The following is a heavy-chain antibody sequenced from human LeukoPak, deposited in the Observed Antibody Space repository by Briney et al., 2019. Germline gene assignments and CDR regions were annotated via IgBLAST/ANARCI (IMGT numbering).Heavy chain of an antibody. D-gene: IGHD6-6*01. CDR3: ERGIAARNGMDV. J-gene: IGHJ6*02. Sequence: GGSLRLSCAASGFTVSSNYMSWVRQAPGKGLEWVSVIYSGGSTYYADSVKGRFTISRDNSKNTLYLQMNSLRAEDTAVYYCERGIAARNGMDVWGQGTTVTVSS. CDR2: IYSGGST. V-gene: IGHV3-53*01. CDR1: GFTVSSNY.